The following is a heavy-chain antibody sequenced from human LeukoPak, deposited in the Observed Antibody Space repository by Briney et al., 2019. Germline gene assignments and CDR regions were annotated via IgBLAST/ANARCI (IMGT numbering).Heavy chain of an antibody. J-gene: IGHJ4*02. CDR2: IDPSGGST. CDR1: GYTFTSYY. Sequence: ASVKVSCKASGYTFTSYYIHWVRQAPGQGLEWMGIIDPSGGSTNYPQKLQGRVTMTRDTSTSTVYMELGSLRSADTAVYYCARGLSTSWQNFDYWGQGTLVTVSS. V-gene: IGHV1-46*04. D-gene: IGHD6-13*01. CDR3: ARGLSTSWQNFDY.